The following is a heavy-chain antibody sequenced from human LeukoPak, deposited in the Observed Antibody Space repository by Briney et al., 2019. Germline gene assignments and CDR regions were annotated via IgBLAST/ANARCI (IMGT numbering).Heavy chain of an antibody. J-gene: IGHJ6*02. Sequence: SETLSLTCTVSGGSISSYYWSWIRQPPGKGLEWIGYIYYSGSTNYNPSLKSRVTISVDTSKHQFSLKLSSVTAADTAVYYCARVLGYCSSTSCYNYYYYGMDVWGQGTTVTVSS. CDR3: ARVLGYCSSTSCYNYYYYGMDV. V-gene: IGHV4-59*01. CDR2: IYYSGST. D-gene: IGHD2-2*01. CDR1: GGSISSYY.